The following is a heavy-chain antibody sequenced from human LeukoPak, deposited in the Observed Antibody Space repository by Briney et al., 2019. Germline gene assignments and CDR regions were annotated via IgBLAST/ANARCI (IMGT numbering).Heavy chain of an antibody. V-gene: IGHV3-21*06. CDR2: IGPTGSDR. J-gene: IGHJ4*02. CDR1: GLTFSTSG. Sequence: GGSLRLSCTASGLTFSTSGFNWVRQAPGKGLEWVASIGPTGSDRYHVDSIKGRFTISRDNANNFLYLQMNSLRAEDTAVYYCATETNGRHYDYWGQGTLLTVSS. CDR3: ATETNGRHYDY. D-gene: IGHD1-14*01.